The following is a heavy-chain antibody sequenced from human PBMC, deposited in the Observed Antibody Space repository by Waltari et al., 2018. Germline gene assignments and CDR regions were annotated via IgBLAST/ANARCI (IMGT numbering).Heavy chain of an antibody. J-gene: IGHJ5*02. D-gene: IGHD5-12*01. CDR2: IYAVGNT. Sequence: EAQLVESGGGLIQPGGSLRLSCAASGFNGNYNYMSWVRQAPGKGLEWVSGIYAVGNTYYAASVKGRFTVSRDTSKNTLYLQMNSLRVDDTAIYYCARAGLGSPLEWQRVFDLWGLGTLVTVSS. CDR3: ARAGLGSPLEWQRVFDL. V-gene: IGHV3-53*01. CDR1: GFNGNYNY.